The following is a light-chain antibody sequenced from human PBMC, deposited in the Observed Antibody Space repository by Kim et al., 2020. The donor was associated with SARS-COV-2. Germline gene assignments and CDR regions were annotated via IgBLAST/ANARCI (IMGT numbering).Light chain of an antibody. J-gene: IGKJ1*01. CDR2: GGS. CDR1: KSVSSSY. V-gene: IGKV3-20*01. Sequence: SQGETATLYCRARKSVSSSYLAWDKQRPGQAPRLLIYGGSSRGTGIPDRCRGSGSGTDFTLTITRLEPEDFSVYYCQQYHSSPWTFGQGTKVDIK. CDR3: QQYHSSPWT.